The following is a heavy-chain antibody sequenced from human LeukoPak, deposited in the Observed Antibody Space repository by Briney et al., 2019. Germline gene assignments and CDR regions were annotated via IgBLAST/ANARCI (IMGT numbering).Heavy chain of an antibody. D-gene: IGHD5-18*01. CDR2: INHSGST. Sequence: SETLSLTCAVYGGSFSGYYWSWIRQPPGKGLEWIGEINHSGSTNYNPSLKSRVTISVDTSKNQFSLKLSSVTAADTAVYYCARRRHSYARVHGDFDYWGQGTLVTVSS. CDR1: GGSFSGYY. J-gene: IGHJ4*02. V-gene: IGHV4-34*01. CDR3: ARRRHSYARVHGDFDY.